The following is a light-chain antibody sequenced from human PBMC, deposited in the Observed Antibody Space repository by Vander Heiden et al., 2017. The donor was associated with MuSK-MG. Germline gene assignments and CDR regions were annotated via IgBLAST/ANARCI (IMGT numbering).Light chain of an antibody. Sequence: QSVLTQPPSASRTPGQRVTISCSGSSSNIGSNAVNWYQQLPGTAPKLLIYSSTQRPSGVPDRFSASKSGTSVSLAISGLQSDDEADYYCAAWDDSLNGWVIGGGTKLTVL. V-gene: IGLV1-44*01. J-gene: IGLJ3*02. CDR2: SST. CDR1: SSNIGSNA. CDR3: AAWDDSLNGWV.